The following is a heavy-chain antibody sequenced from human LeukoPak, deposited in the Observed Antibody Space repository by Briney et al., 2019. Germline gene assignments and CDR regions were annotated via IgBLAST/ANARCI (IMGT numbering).Heavy chain of an antibody. Sequence: PGGSLRLSCAASGFTFSSYGMHWVRQAPGKGLEWVAFIRYDGSNKYYADSVKGRFTISRDNSKNTVYLQMNSLRAEGTAVYYCAKGLCSGGSCYVLDYWGQGTLVTVSS. J-gene: IGHJ4*02. D-gene: IGHD2-15*01. V-gene: IGHV3-30*02. CDR3: AKGLCSGGSCYVLDY. CDR2: IRYDGSNK. CDR1: GFTFSSYG.